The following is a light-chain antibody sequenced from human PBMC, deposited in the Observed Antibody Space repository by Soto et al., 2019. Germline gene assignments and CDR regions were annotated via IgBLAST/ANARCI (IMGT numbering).Light chain of an antibody. Sequence: QSVLTQPPSASGTPGQRVTISCSGSGSSIGTNTVNWYRQLPGTAPKLLIYGNNQRPSGVPDRFSGSKSGTSASLAIRGLQSEDEAEYYCAAWDGSLNNVLFGGGTKLT. J-gene: IGLJ2*01. CDR2: GNN. V-gene: IGLV1-44*01. CDR1: GSSIGTNT. CDR3: AAWDGSLNNVL.